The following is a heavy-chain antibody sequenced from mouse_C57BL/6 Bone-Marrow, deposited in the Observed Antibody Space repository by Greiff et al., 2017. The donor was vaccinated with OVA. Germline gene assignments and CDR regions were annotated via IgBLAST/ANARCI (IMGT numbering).Heavy chain of an antibody. V-gene: IGHV3-6*01. CDR1: GYSITSGYY. CDR3: ARDLLWYNWYFDV. CDR2: ISYDGSN. J-gene: IGHJ1*03. Sequence: DVKLQESGPGLVKPSQSLSLTCSVTGYSITSGYYWNWIRQFPGNKLEWMGYISYDGSNNYNPSLKNRISITRDTSKNQFFLKLNSVTTEDTATYYCARDLLWYNWYFDVWGTGTTVTVSS. D-gene: IGHD2-1*01.